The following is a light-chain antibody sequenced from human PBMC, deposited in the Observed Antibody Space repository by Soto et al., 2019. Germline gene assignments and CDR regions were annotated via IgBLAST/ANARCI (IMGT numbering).Light chain of an antibody. J-gene: IGKJ2*01. CDR2: DAS. Sequence: DIQMTQSPSTLSASVGDRVTITCRASQSISTWLAWYQQKPGKAPNLLTYDASTLESGVPSRFRGSGSGTEFTLTISSLQPDDLGSYYCQQYNSYPNTFGHGTKLEIK. V-gene: IGKV1-5*01. CDR3: QQYNSYPNT. CDR1: QSISTW.